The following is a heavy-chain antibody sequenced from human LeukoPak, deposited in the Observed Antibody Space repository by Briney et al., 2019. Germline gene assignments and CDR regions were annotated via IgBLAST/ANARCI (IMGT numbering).Heavy chain of an antibody. V-gene: IGHV1-2*06. J-gene: IGHJ4*02. CDR1: GYTYTGYY. CDR2: INPNSGGT. CDR3: ARVQCSGGSCYSGY. Sequence: GASVKVSCKASGYTYTGYYMHWVRQAPGQGLEGMGRINPNSGGTNYAQKFQGRVTMTRDTSISTAYMELSRLRSDDTAVYYCARVQCSGGSCYSGYWGQGTLVTVSS. D-gene: IGHD2-15*01.